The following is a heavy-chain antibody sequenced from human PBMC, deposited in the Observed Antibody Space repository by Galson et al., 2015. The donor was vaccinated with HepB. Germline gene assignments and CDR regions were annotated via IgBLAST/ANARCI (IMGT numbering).Heavy chain of an antibody. D-gene: IGHD3-22*01. V-gene: IGHV2-70*11. CDR1: GFSLSTSGMC. CDR2: IDWDDDK. J-gene: IGHJ3*02. Sequence: PALVKPTQTLTLTCTFSGFSLSTSGMCVSWIRQPPGTALEWLARIDWDDDKYHSTSLKTRLSISKDTSKNQVVLTMTTLAPVDTATYSCARVPYHYDSSGSLLSNAFDIWGQGTVVTVSS. CDR3: ARVPYHYDSSGSLLSNAFDI.